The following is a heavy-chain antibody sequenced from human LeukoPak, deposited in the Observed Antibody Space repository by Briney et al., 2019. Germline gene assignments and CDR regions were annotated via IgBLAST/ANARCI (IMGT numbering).Heavy chain of an antibody. J-gene: IGHJ4*02. Sequence: PGGSLRLSCAASGFTVSSNYMSWVRQAPGKGLEWVSVIYSGGSTYYADSVKGRFTISRHNSKSTLYLQMNSLRAEDTAVYYCARVVDSSGYYDYWGQGTLVTVSS. D-gene: IGHD3-22*01. CDR3: ARVVDSSGYYDY. CDR1: GFTVSSNY. CDR2: IYSGGST. V-gene: IGHV3-53*04.